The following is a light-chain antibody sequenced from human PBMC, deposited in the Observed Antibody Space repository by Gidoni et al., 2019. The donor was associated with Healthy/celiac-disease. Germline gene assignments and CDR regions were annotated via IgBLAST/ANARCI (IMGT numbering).Light chain of an antibody. CDR3: QQYGSSLGYT. V-gene: IGKV3-20*01. J-gene: IGKJ2*01. Sequence: EIVLTQSPGTLSLSPGERATLSCRASQSVSSSYLAWYQQKPGQAPRLLIYCASSRATGIPDRFSGSGSGTDFTLTISRLEPEDFAVYYCQQYGSSLGYTFGQGTKLEIK. CDR1: QSVSSSY. CDR2: CAS.